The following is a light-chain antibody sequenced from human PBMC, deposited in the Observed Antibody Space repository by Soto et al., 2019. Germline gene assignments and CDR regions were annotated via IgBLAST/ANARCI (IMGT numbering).Light chain of an antibody. CDR3: QQRSNWPPT. V-gene: IGKV3-11*01. Sequence: EIVLTQSPATLSLSPGERATLSCRASQSVSSYLAWYQQKPGQAPRLLIYDASNRATGIPARFSGSGSGTDFTLTISSLELEDFAVYYWQQRSNWPPTFGGATKVAI. CDR1: QSVSSY. J-gene: IGKJ4*01. CDR2: DAS.